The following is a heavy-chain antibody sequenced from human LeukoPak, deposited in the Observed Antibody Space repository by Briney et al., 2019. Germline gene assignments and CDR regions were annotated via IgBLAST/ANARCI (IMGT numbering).Heavy chain of an antibody. Sequence: GGSLRLSCAASGFTFSSYAMSWVRQAPGKGLEWVSAISGSGGSTYYADSVTGRFTISRDNSKNTLYLQMNSLRAEDTAVYYCAGQSSGYSYGNYYYYGMDVWGQGTTVTVSS. J-gene: IGHJ6*02. CDR1: GFTFSSYA. D-gene: IGHD5-18*01. V-gene: IGHV3-23*01. CDR2: ISGSGGST. CDR3: AGQSSGYSYGNYYYYGMDV.